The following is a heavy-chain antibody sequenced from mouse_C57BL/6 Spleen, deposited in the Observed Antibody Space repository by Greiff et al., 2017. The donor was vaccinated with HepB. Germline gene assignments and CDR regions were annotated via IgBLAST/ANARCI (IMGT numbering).Heavy chain of an antibody. CDR1: GYTFTDYY. V-gene: IGHV1-26*01. CDR2: INPNNGGT. D-gene: IGHD1-1*01. Sequence: VQLQQSGPELVKPGASVKISCKASGYTFTDYYMNWVKQSHGKSLEWIGDINPNNGGTSYNQKFKGKATLTVDKSSSTAYMELRSLTSEDSAVYYCARDVSIYYYGSSSYFDYWGQGTTLTVSS. J-gene: IGHJ2*01. CDR3: ARDVSIYYYGSSSYFDY.